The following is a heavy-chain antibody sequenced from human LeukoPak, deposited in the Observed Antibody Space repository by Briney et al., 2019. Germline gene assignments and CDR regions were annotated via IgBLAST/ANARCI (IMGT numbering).Heavy chain of an antibody. D-gene: IGHD1-1*01. CDR1: GFTFGYYW. J-gene: IGHJ4*02. CDR3: ASGLRGTY. Sequence: GGSLRLSCAAAGFTFGYYWMSWVRQAPGTGLEWVANIGPDGSEKYYVDSVKGRFTISRDNAKSSLFLQMNSLRDEDTAVYYCASGLRGTYWGQGTLVTVSS. V-gene: IGHV3-7*01. CDR2: IGPDGSEK.